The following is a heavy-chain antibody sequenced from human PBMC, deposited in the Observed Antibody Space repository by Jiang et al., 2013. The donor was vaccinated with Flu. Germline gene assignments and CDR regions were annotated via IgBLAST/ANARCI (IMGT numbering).Heavy chain of an antibody. CDR1: GGSFSGYY. CDR2: TNHSGST. Sequence: LLKPSETLSLTCAVYGGSFSGYYWSWIRQPPGKGLEWIGETNHSGSTNYNPSLKSRVTISVDTSKNQFSLKLSSVTAADTAVYYCARSQWLVRAVGYWGQGTLVTVSS. V-gene: IGHV4-34*01. CDR3: ARSQWLVRAVGY. D-gene: IGHD6-19*01. J-gene: IGHJ4*02.